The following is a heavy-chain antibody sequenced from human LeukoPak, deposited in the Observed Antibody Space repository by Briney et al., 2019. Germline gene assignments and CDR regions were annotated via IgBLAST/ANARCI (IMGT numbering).Heavy chain of an antibody. Sequence: GSLRLSCAASGFTFSSYAMSWIRQPPGKGLEWIGEINHSGSTNYNPSLKSRVTISVDTSKNQFSLKLSSVTAADTAVYYCARGRAFSRHWGQGTLVTVSS. CDR3: ARGRAFSRH. J-gene: IGHJ4*02. CDR2: INHSGST. D-gene: IGHD3-3*02. CDR1: GFTFSSYA. V-gene: IGHV4-34*01.